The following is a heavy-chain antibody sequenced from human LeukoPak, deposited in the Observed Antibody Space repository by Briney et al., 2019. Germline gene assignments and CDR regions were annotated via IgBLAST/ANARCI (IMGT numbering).Heavy chain of an antibody. Sequence: SQTLSLTCAVSGGSSRSGDYFWSWIRQPPGKGLEWIGHIHYSWNTYYNPSLKSRVSISVDTSKNQFSLKLSYVTAADTAGYYCARENKDYGGKKAFDYWGQGTLVSVSS. J-gene: IGHJ4*02. D-gene: IGHD4-23*01. CDR3: ARENKDYGGKKAFDY. V-gene: IGHV4-30-4*01. CDR2: IHYSWNT. CDR1: GGSSRSGDYF.